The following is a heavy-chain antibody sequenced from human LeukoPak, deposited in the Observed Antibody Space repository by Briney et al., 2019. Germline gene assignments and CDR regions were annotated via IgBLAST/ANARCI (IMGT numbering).Heavy chain of an antibody. D-gene: IGHD4-11*01. CDR1: GFSFSGYA. Sequence: GGSLRLSCAASGFSFSGYAMHWVRQAPGKGLEYVSAITNNGGTTYYANSVKGRFIISRGNSKNTLYLQMGSLRPEDMAVYYCARVAVTGWFDYWGQGTLVTVSS. CDR3: ARVAVTGWFDY. V-gene: IGHV3-64*01. J-gene: IGHJ4*02. CDR2: ITNNGGTT.